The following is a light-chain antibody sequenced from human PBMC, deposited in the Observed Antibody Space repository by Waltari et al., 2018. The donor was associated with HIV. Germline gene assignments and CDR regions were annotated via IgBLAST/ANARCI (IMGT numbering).Light chain of an antibody. Sequence: DIQLTQSPSSLSAFVGDRVTITCRANQNISKFLNWYQQKPGKAPKLLIYATSNLQSGVPSRIRGSGSATNFTLTISNLQPEDIATYFCQHSYFSVPYTFGQGTKLETK. V-gene: IGKV1-39*01. CDR2: ATS. CDR3: QHSYFSVPYT. CDR1: QNISKF. J-gene: IGKJ2*01.